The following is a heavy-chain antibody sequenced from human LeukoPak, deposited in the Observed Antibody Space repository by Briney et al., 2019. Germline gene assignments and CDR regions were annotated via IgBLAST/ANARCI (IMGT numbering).Heavy chain of an antibody. D-gene: IGHD1-14*01. CDR3: ARGARTCDY. Sequence: PGGSLRLSCAASGFTFRSYSMNWVGQAPGKGLEWVSSISSSSSYIYYADSVKGRFTVSRDNAKNSLYLQMNSLRAEDTAVYYCARGARTCDYWGQGTLVTVSS. CDR1: GFTFRSYS. V-gene: IGHV3-21*01. CDR2: ISSSSSYI. J-gene: IGHJ4*02.